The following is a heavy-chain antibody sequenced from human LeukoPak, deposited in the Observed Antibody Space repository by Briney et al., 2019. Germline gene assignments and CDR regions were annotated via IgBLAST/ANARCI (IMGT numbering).Heavy chain of an antibody. CDR1: GFTFGSYM. Sequence: GGSLRLSCAASGFTFGSYMMTWVRQAPGRGLEWVSTISSNGGSTFYADSVKGRFTISRDNSKNTLHLQMSSLRAEGTAVYYCARYCSGASCYSGVDYWGQGTLVPVSS. J-gene: IGHJ4*02. D-gene: IGHD2-15*01. V-gene: IGHV3-23*01. CDR3: ARYCSGASCYSGVDY. CDR2: ISSNGGST.